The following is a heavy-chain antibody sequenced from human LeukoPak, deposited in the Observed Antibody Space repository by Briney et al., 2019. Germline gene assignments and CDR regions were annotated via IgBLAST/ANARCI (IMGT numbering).Heavy chain of an antibody. V-gene: IGHV3-21*01. J-gene: IGHJ4*02. D-gene: IGHD6-19*01. CDR3: ARGLRPIAVAGDFAY. Sequence: GGSLRLSCAASGFTFSSYSMNWVRQAPGKGLEWVSSISSSSSYIYYADSVKGRFTISRDNAKNSLYLQMNSLIAEDTAVYYCARGLRPIAVAGDFAYWGQGTLVTVSS. CDR1: GFTFSSYS. CDR2: ISSSSSYI.